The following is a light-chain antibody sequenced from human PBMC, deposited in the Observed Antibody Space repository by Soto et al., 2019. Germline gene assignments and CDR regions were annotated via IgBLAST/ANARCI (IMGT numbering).Light chain of an antibody. V-gene: IGKV3-20*01. CDR2: GAS. CDR1: QVISNY. CDR3: QQYGSSGT. J-gene: IGKJ1*01. Sequence: EIVLTQSPATLSLSRGERATLSCTTSQVISNYLAWYQQKPGQAPRLLIYGASNRATGIPDRFSGSGSGTDFTLTISRLETEDFAVYYCQQYGSSGTFGQGSKVDIK.